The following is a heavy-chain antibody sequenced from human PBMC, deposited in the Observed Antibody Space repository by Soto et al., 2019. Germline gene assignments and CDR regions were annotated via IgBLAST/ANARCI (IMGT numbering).Heavy chain of an antibody. CDR2: IIPIFGTA. CDR1: GGTFSSYA. Sequence: QVQLVQSGAEVKKPGSSVKVSCKASGGTFSSYAISWVRQAPGQGLEWMGGIIPIFGTANYAQKFQGRVTITAAESTSTAYMELSSLRSEDTAVYYCARGLGTGGSYFYYYGMDVWGQGTTVTVSS. CDR3: ARGLGTGGSYFYYYGMDV. J-gene: IGHJ6*02. D-gene: IGHD1-26*01. V-gene: IGHV1-69*12.